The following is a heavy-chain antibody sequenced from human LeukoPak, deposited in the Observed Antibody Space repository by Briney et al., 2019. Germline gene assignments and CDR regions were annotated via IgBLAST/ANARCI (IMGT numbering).Heavy chain of an antibody. CDR1: GYTFTSYG. Sequence: GASVEVSCKASGYTFTSYGISWVRQAPGEGLEWMGWISAYNGNTNYAQRLQGRVTMTTDTSTSTAYMELRSLRSDDTAVYYCARDRLRWLQPPYFDYWGQGTLVTVSS. J-gene: IGHJ4*02. V-gene: IGHV1-18*01. CDR2: ISAYNGNT. D-gene: IGHD5-24*01. CDR3: ARDRLRWLQPPYFDY.